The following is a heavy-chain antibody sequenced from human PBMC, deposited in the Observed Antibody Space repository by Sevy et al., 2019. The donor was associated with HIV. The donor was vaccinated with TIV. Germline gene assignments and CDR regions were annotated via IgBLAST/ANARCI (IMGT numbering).Heavy chain of an antibody. J-gene: IGHJ1*01. D-gene: IGHD2-2*02. CDR1: GFTFSDYY. V-gene: IGHV3-11*01. CDR2: ISGSGTTM. CDR3: TRDRGDTVDYIPQV. Sequence: GGSLRLSCEASGFTFSDYYMSWIRQAPGKGLEWVSYISGSGTTMYSVDPVRGRFTISRDNAKKSLYLQMNSLRAEDAAVYYCTRDRGDTVDYIPQVWGQGTLVTVSS.